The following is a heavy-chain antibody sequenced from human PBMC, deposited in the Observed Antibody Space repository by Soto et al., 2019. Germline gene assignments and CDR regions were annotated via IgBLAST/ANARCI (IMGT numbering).Heavy chain of an antibody. CDR2: IYYSGST. CDR3: ARDGVGQLVPYWYFDL. V-gene: IGHV4-59*01. D-gene: IGHD6-6*01. J-gene: IGHJ2*01. CDR1: GGSISSYY. Sequence: SETLSLTCTVSGGSISSYYWSWIRQPPGKGLEWIGYIYYSGSTNYNPSLKSRVTISVDTSKNQFSLKLSSVTAADTAVYYCARDGVGQLVPYWYFDLWGRGTLVTVSS.